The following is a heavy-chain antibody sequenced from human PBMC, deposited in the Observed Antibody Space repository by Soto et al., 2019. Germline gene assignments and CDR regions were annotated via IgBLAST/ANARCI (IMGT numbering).Heavy chain of an antibody. CDR1: GYTFTGYY. Sequence: QVQLVQSGAEVKKPGASVKVSCKASGYTFTGYYMHWVRQAPGQGLEWMGWINPNSGGTNYAQKFQGWVTMTRDTSISTAYMELRRLGSDDTAVYYCARGYCSGGSCYAFGDYWGQGTLVTVSS. CDR2: INPNSGGT. V-gene: IGHV1-2*04. CDR3: ARGYCSGGSCYAFGDY. J-gene: IGHJ4*02. D-gene: IGHD2-15*01.